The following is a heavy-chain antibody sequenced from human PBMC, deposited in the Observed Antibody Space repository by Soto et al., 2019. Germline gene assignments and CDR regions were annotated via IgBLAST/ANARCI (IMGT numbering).Heavy chain of an antibody. Sequence: QVQLVQSGAEVKKPGTSVKVSCKASGYTFTGYYMHWVRQAPGQGPEWMGWINPNSGGTNYAQKFQGRVTLSSDTSISTAYMELSMLRSDDTAVYYCSRDGGRRAGWFDPWGQGTLVTVSS. CDR3: SRDGGRRAGWFDP. CDR2: INPNSGGT. J-gene: IGHJ5*02. D-gene: IGHD2-15*01. V-gene: IGHV1-2*02. CDR1: GYTFTGYY.